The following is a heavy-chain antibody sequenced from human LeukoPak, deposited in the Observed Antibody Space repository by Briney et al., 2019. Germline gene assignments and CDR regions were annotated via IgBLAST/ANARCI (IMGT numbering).Heavy chain of an antibody. CDR1: GFTFSSYG. J-gene: IGHJ4*02. CDR3: ARASLMITFGGVIAPPDY. Sequence: PGGSLRLSCAASGFTFSSYGMHWVRQAPGKGLEWVAVIWYDGSNKYYADSVKGRFTISRDNSKNTLYLQMNSLRAEDTAVYYCARASLMITFGGVIAPPDYWGQGTLVTVSS. V-gene: IGHV3-33*01. CDR2: IWYDGSNK. D-gene: IGHD3-16*02.